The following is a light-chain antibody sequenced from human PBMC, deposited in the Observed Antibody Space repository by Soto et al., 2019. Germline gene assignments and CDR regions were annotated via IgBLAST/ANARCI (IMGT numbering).Light chain of an antibody. CDR2: EVT. V-gene: IGLV2-8*01. CDR1: SSDVGGYNY. J-gene: IGLJ2*01. Sequence: QSALTQPPSASGSPGQSVTISRTGTSSDVGGYNYVSWYQQHPGKAPKLIIYEVTKRPSGVPDRFSGSKSGNTASLTVSGLQADDEADYYCNSYGGSNNLVFGGGTKVTVL. CDR3: NSYGGSNNLV.